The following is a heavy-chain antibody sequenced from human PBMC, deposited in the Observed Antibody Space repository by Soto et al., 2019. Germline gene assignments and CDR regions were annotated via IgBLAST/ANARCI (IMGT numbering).Heavy chain of an antibody. J-gene: IGHJ6*02. Sequence: PSQTLSLTCAISGNSVSSNSAAWNWIRQSPSRGLEWLGRTYYRSKWYNDYAVSVKSRITINPDTSKNQFSLQLNSVTPEDTAVYYCARGFIAAAGENYYYYGMDVWGQGTTVTVSS. V-gene: IGHV6-1*01. CDR3: ARGFIAAAGENYYYYGMDV. D-gene: IGHD6-13*01. CDR1: GNSVSSNSAA. CDR2: TYYRSKWYN.